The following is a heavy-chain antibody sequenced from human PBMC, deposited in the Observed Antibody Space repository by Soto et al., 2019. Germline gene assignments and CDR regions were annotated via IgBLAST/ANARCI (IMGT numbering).Heavy chain of an antibody. CDR2: FYNSGST. J-gene: IGHJ4*02. CDR1: GDSLSSGGYY. CDR3: ARGGGYCSGGSCYRGGNFFDY. Sequence: QVQLQESGPGLVKPSQTLSLTCTVSGDSLSSGGYYWSWLRQHPGKGLEWIGYFYNSGSTYYNPSLKRRLIISADTSKNQFSLKLSSVTAADMAVYFCARGGGYCSGGSCYRGGNFFDYWGQGSLVTVSS. V-gene: IGHV4-31*03. D-gene: IGHD2-15*01.